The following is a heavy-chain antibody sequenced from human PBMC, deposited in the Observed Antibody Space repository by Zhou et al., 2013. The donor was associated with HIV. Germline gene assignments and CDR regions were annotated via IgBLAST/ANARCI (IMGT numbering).Heavy chain of an antibody. CDR2: IIPILGIA. J-gene: IGHJ6*03. Sequence: QVQLVQSGAEVKKPGSSVKVSCKASGGTFSSYAISWVRQAPGQGLEWMGRIIPILGIANYAQKFQGRVTITADKSTSTAYMELSSLRSEDTAVYYCARDGQWEPKVDDYYYMDVWGQRGPRVTVSS. V-gene: IGHV1-69*04. CDR1: GGTFSSYA. D-gene: IGHD1-26*01. CDR3: ARDGQWEPKVDDYYYMDV.